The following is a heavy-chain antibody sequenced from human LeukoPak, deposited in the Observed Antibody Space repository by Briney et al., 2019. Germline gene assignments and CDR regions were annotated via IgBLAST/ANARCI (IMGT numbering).Heavy chain of an antibody. D-gene: IGHD2-2*01. J-gene: IGHJ4*02. CDR3: ARDILYQLPQFDY. CDR1: GFTFSSYW. Sequence: GGSLRLSCAASGFTFSSYWMSWVRQAPGKGLEWVANIKQDGSEKYYVDSVKGRFTISRDNAKNSLYLQMNSLRAEDTAVYYCARDILYQLPQFDYWGQGTLVTVSS. V-gene: IGHV3-7*01. CDR2: IKQDGSEK.